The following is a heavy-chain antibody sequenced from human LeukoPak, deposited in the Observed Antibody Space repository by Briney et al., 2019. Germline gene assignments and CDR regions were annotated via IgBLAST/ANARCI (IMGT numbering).Heavy chain of an antibody. CDR1: GFSFTTYW. V-gene: IGHV3-7*01. CDR2: IKQDGTVK. CDR3: ARETRLRWTDY. Sequence: GGSLRLSCAASGFSFTTYWMSWVRQAPGKGLEWVANIKQDGTVKYYVDSVKGRFTISRDNAKNSLHLQMNSLRAEDTAVYYCARETRLRWTDYWGQGTLVTVSS. D-gene: IGHD5-24*01. J-gene: IGHJ4*02.